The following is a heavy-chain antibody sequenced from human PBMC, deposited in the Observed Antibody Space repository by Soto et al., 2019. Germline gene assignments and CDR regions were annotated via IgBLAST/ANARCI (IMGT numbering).Heavy chain of an antibody. D-gene: IGHD5-12*01. Sequence: PSETLSLACPVCGGSISSTSDYWGWIRQPPGKGLDWIGSIYYSGSTYYNPSHKSRVTISVDTSKNQFSLKLSSVSAADTSVYYFARHVPGVRTWLRSLRNLNWFDPWGQGTLVTVS. J-gene: IGHJ5*02. V-gene: IGHV4-39*01. CDR1: GGSISSTSDY. CDR2: IYYSGST. CDR3: ARHVPGVRTWLRSLRNLNWFDP.